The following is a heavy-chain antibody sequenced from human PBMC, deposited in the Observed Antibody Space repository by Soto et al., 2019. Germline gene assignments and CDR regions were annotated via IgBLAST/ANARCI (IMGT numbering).Heavy chain of an antibody. J-gene: IGHJ4*02. Sequence: EVQLLESGGGLVQPGGSLRLSCAASGFTFSSYAMSWVRQAPGMGLEWVSAISGSGGSTYYADSVKGRFTISRDNSKNTLYLQMNSLRAEDTAVYYCAKGKRVPKNFIAVAGTLDSWGQGTLVTVSS. CDR3: AKGKRVPKNFIAVAGTLDS. CDR1: GFTFSSYA. D-gene: IGHD6-19*01. V-gene: IGHV3-23*01. CDR2: ISGSGGST.